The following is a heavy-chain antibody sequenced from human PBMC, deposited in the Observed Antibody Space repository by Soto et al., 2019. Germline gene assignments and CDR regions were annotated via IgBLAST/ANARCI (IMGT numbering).Heavy chain of an antibody. D-gene: IGHD6-19*01. CDR3: ARGRQWLYHHGDY. Sequence: QVQLVQSGAEVKKPGASVKVSCKASGYTFTSYAMHWVRQAPGQRHEWMGWINAGNGNTKYSQKFQGRVTITRDTYASTAYMELSSLRSEDTAVYYCARGRQWLYHHGDYWGQGTLVTVSS. V-gene: IGHV1-3*01. CDR1: GYTFTSYA. CDR2: INAGNGNT. J-gene: IGHJ4*02.